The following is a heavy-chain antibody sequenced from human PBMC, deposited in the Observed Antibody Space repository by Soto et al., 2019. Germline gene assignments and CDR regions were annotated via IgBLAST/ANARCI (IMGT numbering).Heavy chain of an antibody. CDR3: ARGPHTVTTRLVYFDY. D-gene: IGHD4-17*01. J-gene: IGHJ4*02. CDR1: GGSISSGGYY. CDR2: IYYSGST. V-gene: IGHV4-31*03. Sequence: QVQLQESGPGLVKPSQTLSLTCTVSGGSISSGGYYWSWIRQHPGKGLEWIGYIYYSGSTYYNPSLKSRVTISVDTSKNQFSLKLSAVTAADTAVYYCARGPHTVTTRLVYFDYWGQGTLVTVSS.